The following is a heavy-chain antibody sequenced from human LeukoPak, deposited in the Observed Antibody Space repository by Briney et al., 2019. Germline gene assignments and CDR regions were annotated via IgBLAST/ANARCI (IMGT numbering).Heavy chain of an antibody. CDR3: ASTAMVSVYYFDY. J-gene: IGHJ4*02. Sequence: KPSETLSLTCAVYDGSFSGYYWSWIRQPPGKGLEWIGEINHSGSTNYNPSLKSRVTISIDTSKNQFSLKLSSVTAADTAVYYCASTAMVSVYYFDYWGQGTLVTVSS. CDR2: INHSGST. D-gene: IGHD5-18*01. V-gene: IGHV4-34*01. CDR1: DGSFSGYY.